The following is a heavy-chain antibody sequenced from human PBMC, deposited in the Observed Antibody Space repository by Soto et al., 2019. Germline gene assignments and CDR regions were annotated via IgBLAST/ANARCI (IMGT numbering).Heavy chain of an antibody. CDR1: GYIFVNYG. J-gene: IGHJ6*02. CDR3: AMVDKSVTPSPQDV. CDR2: ISPYSGNT. Sequence: QVQLVQSGDEVMKPGSSVKVSCKASGYIFVNYGIACVRQAPGQGLGWMGWISPYSGNTHYASKVQGRLTMTTDTSKRPAYMDLGSLTSDDTDVYYCAMVDKSVTPSPQDVWGQGNTVTVS. D-gene: IGHD5-12*01. V-gene: IGHV1-18*01.